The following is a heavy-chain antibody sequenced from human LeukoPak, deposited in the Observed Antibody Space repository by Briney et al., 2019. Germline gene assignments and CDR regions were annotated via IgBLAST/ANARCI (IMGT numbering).Heavy chain of an antibody. V-gene: IGHV3-23*01. Sequence: PPGGSLRLSCAASGFTFNNYAMNWVRQAPGKGLEWVSSISGGGETTYYADSAKGRFTISRDNSQNTLYLQMNSLRAEDTAVYYCARDYADYVGYFFFDYWGQGTLVTVSS. J-gene: IGHJ4*02. CDR3: ARDYADYVGYFFFDY. CDR1: GFTFNNYA. CDR2: ISGGGETT. D-gene: IGHD4-17*01.